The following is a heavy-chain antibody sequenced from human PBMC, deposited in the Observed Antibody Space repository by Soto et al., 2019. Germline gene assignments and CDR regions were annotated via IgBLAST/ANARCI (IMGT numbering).Heavy chain of an antibody. CDR1: GGSLSSGGYY. D-gene: IGHD2-2*01. CDR3: ARGSSNYFSS. V-gene: IGHV4-31*03. CDR2: IYYTGTA. Sequence: QVQLQESGPGLVKPSQTLSLTCTVSGGSLSSGGYYWTWIRQHPGKGLEWIGYIYYTGTADYNPSLRSRASISIDTSKNLFSLKLSSVTAADTAVYYCARGSSNYFSSWGQGTLVTVSS. J-gene: IGHJ4*02.